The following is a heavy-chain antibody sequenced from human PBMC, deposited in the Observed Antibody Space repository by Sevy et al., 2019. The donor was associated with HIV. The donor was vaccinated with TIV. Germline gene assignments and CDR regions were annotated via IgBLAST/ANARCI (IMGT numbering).Heavy chain of an antibody. V-gene: IGHV1-2*02. CDR1: GYTFTGQY. Sequence: ASVKVSCKASGYTFTGQYIHWVRQAPGQGLEWMGWINPKSGGSNYAQEFQGRVTMTRDRSISTAYMELSGLTSDDTAVYYCARDFRLRGYSYGSFDYWGQGTLVTVSS. CDR3: ARDFRLRGYSYGSFDY. D-gene: IGHD5-12*01. CDR2: INPKSGGS. J-gene: IGHJ4*02.